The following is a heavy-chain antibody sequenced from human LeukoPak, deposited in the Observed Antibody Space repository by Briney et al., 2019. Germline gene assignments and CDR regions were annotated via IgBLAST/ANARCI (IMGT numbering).Heavy chain of an antibody. J-gene: IGHJ4*02. CDR1: GFTFDDYT. V-gene: IGHV3-43*01. CDR3: AKDIGDSIGYNYFDS. D-gene: IGHD3-22*01. CDR2: ISWHGSTT. Sequence: PGGFLRLSCAASGFTFDDYTMHWVRRAPGKGLEWVSVISWHGSTTKYADSVRGRFTISRDNHKNSLSLQMNSLRPEDTALYYCAKDIGDSIGYNYFDSWGQGTLVTVSS.